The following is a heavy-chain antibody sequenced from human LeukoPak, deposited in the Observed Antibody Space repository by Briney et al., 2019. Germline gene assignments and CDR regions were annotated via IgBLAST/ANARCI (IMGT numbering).Heavy chain of an antibody. J-gene: IGHJ4*02. D-gene: IGHD3-10*01. CDR3: AKDKGSPGVRYFDY. V-gene: IGHV3-23*01. CDR2: ISGSGGST. Sequence: GGTLRLSCAASGFTFSSYGMSWVRQAPGKGLEWVSAISGSGGSTYYADSVKGRFTISRDNSKNTLYLQMNSLRAEDTAVYYCAKDKGSPGVRYFDYWGQGTLVTVSS. CDR1: GFTFSSYG.